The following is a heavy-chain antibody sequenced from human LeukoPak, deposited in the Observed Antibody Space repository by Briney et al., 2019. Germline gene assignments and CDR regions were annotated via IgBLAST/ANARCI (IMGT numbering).Heavy chain of an antibody. CDR2: ISYSGST. D-gene: IGHD3-3*01. Sequence: PSETLSLTCTVSSGSISSYYWSWIRQPPGKGLEWIGYISYSGSTNYNPSLKSRVSMSVDTSKNQFSLKLSSVTAADTAVYYCARTDFWSGHHYYYYMDVWGKGTTVTVSS. CDR3: ARTDFWSGHHYYYYMDV. J-gene: IGHJ6*03. CDR1: SGSISSYY. V-gene: IGHV4-59*01.